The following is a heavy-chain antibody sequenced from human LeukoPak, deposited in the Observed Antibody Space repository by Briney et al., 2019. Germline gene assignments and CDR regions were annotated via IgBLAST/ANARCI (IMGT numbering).Heavy chain of an antibody. J-gene: IGHJ4*02. CDR2: IYYSGST. CDR1: GGSFSGYY. CDR3: ARAPGSGIFDY. D-gene: IGHD3-10*01. Sequence: SETLSLTCAVYGGSFSGYYWSWIRQPPGKGLEWIGYIYYSGSTYYNPSLKSRVTISVDTSKNQFSLKLSSVTAADTAVYYCARAPGSGIFDYWGQGTLVTVSS. V-gene: IGHV4-30-4*01.